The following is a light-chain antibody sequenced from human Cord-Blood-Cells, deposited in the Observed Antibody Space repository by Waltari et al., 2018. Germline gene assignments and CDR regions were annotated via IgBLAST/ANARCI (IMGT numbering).Light chain of an antibody. V-gene: IGLV2-23*01. CDR2: EGS. CDR3: CSYAGSSTYVV. Sequence: QSALTQPASVSGSPGQSITISCTGTSRDVGSYNLVSWYQQHPGKAPNLMIYEGSKRPSGVSNRFAGSKSGNTASLTISGRQAEDEADYYCCSYAGSSTYVVFGGGTKLTVL. CDR1: SRDVGSYNL. J-gene: IGLJ2*01.